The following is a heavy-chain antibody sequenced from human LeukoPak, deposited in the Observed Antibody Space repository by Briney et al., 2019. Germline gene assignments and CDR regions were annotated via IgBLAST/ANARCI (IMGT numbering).Heavy chain of an antibody. CDR2: IIPILGIA. CDR3: ARASRMTTVTTDDY. V-gene: IGHV1-69*04. J-gene: IGHJ4*02. D-gene: IGHD4-17*01. CDR1: GGTFSSYA. Sequence: GSSVKVSCKASGGTFSSYAISWVRQAPGQGLEWMGRIIPILGIANYAQKFQGRVTITADKSTSTAYMELSSLRSEDTAVYYCARASRMTTVTTDDYWGQGTLVTVSS.